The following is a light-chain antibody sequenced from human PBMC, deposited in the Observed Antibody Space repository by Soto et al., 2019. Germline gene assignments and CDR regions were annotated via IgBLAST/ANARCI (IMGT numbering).Light chain of an antibody. Sequence: QLVLSQSPSASASLGASVKLTCALSSGHNKYAIAWHQQQPQKGPRFLMQLNYDGSHNKGDGIPDRFSGSSSGAERHLTISSLQSEDEADYYCQSWGPGGPWVFGGGTKVTVL. CDR3: QSWGPGGPWV. CDR1: SGHNKYA. CDR2: LNYDGSH. J-gene: IGLJ3*02. V-gene: IGLV4-69*01.